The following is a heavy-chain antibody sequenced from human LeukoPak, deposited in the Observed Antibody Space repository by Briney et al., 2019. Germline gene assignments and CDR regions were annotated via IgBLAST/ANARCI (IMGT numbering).Heavy chain of an antibody. V-gene: IGHV5-51*07. CDR2: IYPGDSDT. D-gene: IGHD3-22*01. CDR3: ARHEDYYDSSGYYTFDY. CDR1: GYIFSSYR. Sequence: GESLKTSWKGAGYIFSSYRSGWGHQTPGKGVELMGIIYPGDSDTRYSPSLQGQVTVSADKSISTAYLQWSSLKASDTAMYYCARHEDYYDSSGYYTFDYWGQGTLVTVSS. J-gene: IGHJ4*02.